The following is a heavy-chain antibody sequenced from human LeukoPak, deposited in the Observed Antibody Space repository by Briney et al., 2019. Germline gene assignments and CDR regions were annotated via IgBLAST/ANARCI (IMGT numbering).Heavy chain of an antibody. D-gene: IGHD4-17*01. CDR3: ARGVHVTAPTVTTTRGAFDI. CDR2: INHSGST. CDR1: GGSFSGYY. J-gene: IGHJ3*02. Sequence: ASETLSLTCAVYGGSFSGYYWSWIRQPPGKGLEWIGEINHSGSTNYNPSLKSRVTISVDTSKNQFSLKLSSVTAADTAVYYCARGVHVTAPTVTTTRGAFDIWGQGTMVTVSS. V-gene: IGHV4-34*01.